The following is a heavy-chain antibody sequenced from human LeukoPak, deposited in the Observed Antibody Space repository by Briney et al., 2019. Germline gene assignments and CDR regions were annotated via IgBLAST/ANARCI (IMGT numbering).Heavy chain of an antibody. D-gene: IGHD3-10*01. CDR2: INPNSGGT. CDR1: GYTFTGYY. CDR3: ARVREPYGSGSQHFDY. Sequence: GASVKVSCKASGYTFTGYYMHWVRQAPGQGLEWMGWINPNSGGTNYPQKFQGRVTMTRDTSISTAYMELSRLKSDDTAVFYCARVREPYGSGSQHFDYWGQGTLVTVSS. J-gene: IGHJ4*02. V-gene: IGHV1-2*02.